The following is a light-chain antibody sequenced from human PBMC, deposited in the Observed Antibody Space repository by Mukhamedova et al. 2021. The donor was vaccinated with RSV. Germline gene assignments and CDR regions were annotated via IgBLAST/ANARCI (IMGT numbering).Light chain of an antibody. Sequence: WYQRRVHGKAPKLLIFAASSLQSGVPLRFSGSGSGTDFTLTIGILQPEDFATYYCQHSYRAPWTFGQGPKVEIK. CDR3: QHSYRAPWT. J-gene: IGKJ1*01. V-gene: IGKV1-39*01. CDR2: AAS.